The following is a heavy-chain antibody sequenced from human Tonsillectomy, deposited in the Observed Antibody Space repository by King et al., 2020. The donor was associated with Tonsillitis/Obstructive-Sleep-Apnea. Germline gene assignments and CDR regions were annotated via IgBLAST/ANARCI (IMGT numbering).Heavy chain of an antibody. J-gene: IGHJ6*02. D-gene: IGHD2-2*01. CDR1: GFTFSSYS. CDR2: MSYDGSNT. V-gene: IGHV3-30*04. CDR3: AREGCSSTSCYYSYYYGMDV. Sequence: VQLVESGGGVVQPGRSLRLSCAASGFTFSSYSMHWVRQAPGRGLEWVAVMSYDGSNTYYADSVKGRFTISRDNSKNTLYLQMNSRRAEDTAGYYCAREGCSSTSCYYSYYYGMDVWGHGTTVTVSS.